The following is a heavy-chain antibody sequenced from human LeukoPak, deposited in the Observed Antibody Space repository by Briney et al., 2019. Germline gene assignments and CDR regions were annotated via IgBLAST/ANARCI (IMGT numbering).Heavy chain of an antibody. Sequence: SETLSLTCTVSGGSISSGGYYRSWIRQHPGKGLEWIGYIYYSGSTYYNPSLKSRVTISVDTSKNQFSLKLSSVTAADTAVYYCARARGLLLRRGAPPKFDYWGQGTLVTVSS. CDR3: ARARGLLLRRGAPPKFDY. J-gene: IGHJ4*02. D-gene: IGHD3-22*01. CDR2: IYYSGST. V-gene: IGHV4-31*03. CDR1: GGSISSGGYY.